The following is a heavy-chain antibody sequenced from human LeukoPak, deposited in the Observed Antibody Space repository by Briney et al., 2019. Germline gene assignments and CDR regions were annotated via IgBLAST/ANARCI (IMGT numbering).Heavy chain of an antibody. CDR3: AKDWYYYGSGKVFYMDV. CDR1: GFTFSSYA. Sequence: PGGSLRLSCAASGFTFSSYAMHWVRQAPGKGLEWVAVISYDGSNKYYADSVKGRFTISRDNSKNTLYLQMNSLRAEDTAVYYCAKDWYYYGSGKVFYMDVWGKGTTVAVSS. D-gene: IGHD3-10*01. J-gene: IGHJ6*03. CDR2: ISYDGSNK. V-gene: IGHV3-30-3*01.